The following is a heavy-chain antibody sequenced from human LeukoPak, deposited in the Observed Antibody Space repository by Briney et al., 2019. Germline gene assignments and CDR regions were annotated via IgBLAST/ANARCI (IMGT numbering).Heavy chain of an antibody. CDR2: IYYSGST. V-gene: IGHV4-59*01. Sequence: SETLSLTCTVSGGSISSYYWSWIRQPPGKGLEWIGYIYYSGSTNYNPSLKSRVTISVDTSKNQFSLKLSSVTAADTAVYYCARAGVGAARNDCWGQGTLVTVSS. J-gene: IGHJ4*02. D-gene: IGHD6-6*01. CDR3: ARAGVGAARNDC. CDR1: GGSISSYY.